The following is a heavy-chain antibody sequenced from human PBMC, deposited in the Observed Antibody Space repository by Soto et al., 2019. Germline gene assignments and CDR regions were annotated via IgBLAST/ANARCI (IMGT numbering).Heavy chain of an antibody. CDR3: ASRQDWLAL. CDR1: GYTFTSYG. CDR2: ISAYNANT. Sequence: GASVKVSCKASGYTFTSYGINWVRQAPGQGLEWMGWISAYNANTHYAQKLQGRVTMTTDTFTSTAYMELRSLRSDDTAVHYCASRQDWLALWGQGTLVPVAS. V-gene: IGHV1-18*01. J-gene: IGHJ5*02.